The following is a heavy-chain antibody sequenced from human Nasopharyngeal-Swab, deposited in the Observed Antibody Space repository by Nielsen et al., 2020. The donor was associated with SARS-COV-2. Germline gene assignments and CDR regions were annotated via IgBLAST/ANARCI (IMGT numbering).Heavy chain of an antibody. CDR3: AKDRTSSGWPYYYYYYGMDV. CDR2: ISYDGSNK. D-gene: IGHD6-19*01. CDR1: GFTFSSYG. J-gene: IGHJ6*02. Sequence: GGSLRLSCAASGFTFSSYGMHWVRQAPGKGLEGVAVISYDGSNKYYADSVKGRFTISRDNSKNTLYLQMNSLRAEDTAVYYCAKDRTSSGWPYYYYYYGMDVWGQGTTVTVSS. V-gene: IGHV3-30*18.